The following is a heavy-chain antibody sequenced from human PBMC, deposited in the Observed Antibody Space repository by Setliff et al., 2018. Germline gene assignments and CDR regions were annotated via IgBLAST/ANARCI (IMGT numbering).Heavy chain of an antibody. Sequence: GASVKVSCKASGYTLTSYYMHWVRQAPGQGLEWMGIINPSGGLTRYAQKFQGRVTMTRDTSTSTAYMALSSLRSEDTAVYYCARGSVEYSRGWYYFDYWAQGTLVTVSS. CDR1: GYTLTSYY. V-gene: IGHV1-46*01. CDR2: INPSGGLT. CDR3: ARGSVEYSRGWYYFDY. D-gene: IGHD6-19*01. J-gene: IGHJ4*02.